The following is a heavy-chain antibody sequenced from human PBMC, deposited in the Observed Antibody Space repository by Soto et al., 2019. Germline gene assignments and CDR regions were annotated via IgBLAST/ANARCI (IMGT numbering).Heavy chain of an antibody. CDR1: GFSLASGKVG. D-gene: IGHD6-19*01. J-gene: IGHJ6*03. V-gene: IGHV2-26*01. CDR3: AQILFGRSVAGGYFYMDV. CDR2: IFSNVEK. Sequence: HVTLKESGPVLVKPTETLTLTCTVSGFSLASGKVGVTWIRQPPGKALEWLAHIFSNVEKSYRTSLKDRLTIYEYTSKSQVVLTMTNVDPVDTATYYCAQILFGRSVAGGYFYMDVWGKGTTVTVSS.